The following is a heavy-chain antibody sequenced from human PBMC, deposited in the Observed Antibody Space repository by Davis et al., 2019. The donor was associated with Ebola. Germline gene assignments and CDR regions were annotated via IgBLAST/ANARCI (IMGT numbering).Heavy chain of an antibody. CDR1: GGSIRHSDYM. V-gene: IGHV4-39*01. J-gene: IGHJ4*02. D-gene: IGHD5-24*01. Sequence: SETLSLTCAASGGSIRHSDYMWAWIRQPPGKGLEWFGNVYYNGNTYYDPSLKSRVTMSIDTSTKQFSLKLTSVTAADTATYYCPRKGAGYNSFYFDYWGQGILVTVSS. CDR3: PRKGAGYNSFYFDY. CDR2: VYYNGNT.